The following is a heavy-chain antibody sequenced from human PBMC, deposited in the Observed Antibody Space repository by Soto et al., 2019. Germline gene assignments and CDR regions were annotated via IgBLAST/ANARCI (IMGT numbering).Heavy chain of an antibody. V-gene: IGHV4-39*02. Sequence: QLQLQESGPGLVKPSETLSLTCTVSGGSISSSSYYWGWIRQPPGKGLEWIGSIYYSGSTYYNPSLKSRVTISVDTSKNQFSLQLSSVTTADTAVFYCAGDPIGYSGYDSDYWGQGTLVIVSS. CDR2: IYYSGST. J-gene: IGHJ4*02. CDR1: GGSISSSSYY. CDR3: AGDPIGYSGYDSDY. D-gene: IGHD5-12*01.